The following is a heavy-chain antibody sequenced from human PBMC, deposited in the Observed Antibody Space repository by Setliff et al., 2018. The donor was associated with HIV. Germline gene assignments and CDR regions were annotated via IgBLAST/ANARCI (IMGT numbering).Heavy chain of an antibody. Sequence: SETLSLTCAVSGGSISSGGYSWSWIRQPPGKGLEWIGYIYHSGNTYYNPSLKSRVTISVDRSKNQFSLKLSSVTAADTAVYYCASLDHSGGNFLAYWGQGSLVTVSS. J-gene: IGHJ4*02. CDR2: IYHSGNT. D-gene: IGHD2-21*02. CDR1: GGSISSGGYS. V-gene: IGHV4-30-2*01. CDR3: ASLDHSGGNFLAY.